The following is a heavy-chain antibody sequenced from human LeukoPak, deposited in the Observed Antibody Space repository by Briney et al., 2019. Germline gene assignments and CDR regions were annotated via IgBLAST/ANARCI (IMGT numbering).Heavy chain of an antibody. J-gene: IGHJ5*02. CDR1: GGTFSSYA. D-gene: IGHD6-6*01. V-gene: IGHV1-69*05. CDR2: IIPIFGTA. Sequence: SVKVSCKASGGTFSSYAISWVRQAPGQGLEWMGGIIPIFGTANYAQKFQGRVTITTDESTSTAYMELRSLRSEDTAVYYCARGEWGHDSSSSLYRWFDPWGQGTLVTVSS. CDR3: ARGEWGHDSSSSLYRWFDP.